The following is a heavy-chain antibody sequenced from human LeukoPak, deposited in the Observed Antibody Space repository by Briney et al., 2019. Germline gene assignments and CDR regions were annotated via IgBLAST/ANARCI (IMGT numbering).Heavy chain of an antibody. V-gene: IGHV4-31*03. D-gene: IGHD3-22*01. J-gene: IGHJ4*02. CDR2: IYYSGST. CDR1: GGSISSGGYY. Sequence: PSETLSLTCTVSGGSISSGGYYWSWIRQHPGKGLEWIGYIYYSGSTYYNPSLKSRVTISVDTSKNQFSLKLSSVTAADTAVYYCARGGLTYYYDSSGHYMNYFDYWGQGTLVTVSS. CDR3: ARGGLTYYYDSSGHYMNYFDY.